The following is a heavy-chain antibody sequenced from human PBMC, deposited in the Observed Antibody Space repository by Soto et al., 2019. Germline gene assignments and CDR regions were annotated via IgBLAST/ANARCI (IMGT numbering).Heavy chain of an antibody. CDR3: GSFDGTLVRGGRSSPYEMDV. Sequence: QVLLVQSGPEVKKPGSSMKVSCKASGGTFNNYAINWVRQAPGKGLEWMGGIIPTFGTGNHAQKFQGRVTSTADESTTTVYMELNSLRSEDTAIYYFGSFDGTLVRGGRSSPYEMDVWGQGTTVIVSS. J-gene: IGHJ6*02. CDR1: GGTFNNYA. V-gene: IGHV1-69*01. D-gene: IGHD2-8*02. CDR2: IIPTFGTG.